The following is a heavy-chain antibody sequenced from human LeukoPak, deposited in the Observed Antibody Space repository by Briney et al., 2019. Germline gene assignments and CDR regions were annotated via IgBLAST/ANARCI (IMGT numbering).Heavy chain of an antibody. D-gene: IGHD6-13*01. CDR1: GGSFSSYY. Sequence: SETLSLTCAVYGGSFSSYYWGWIRQPPGKGLEWIGSIYYSGSTYYSPSLKSRVTISVDTSKNQFSLKLSSVTAADTAVYYCARRGSSSWYFDYWGQGTLVTVSS. J-gene: IGHJ4*02. CDR2: IYYSGST. CDR3: ARRGSSSWYFDY. V-gene: IGHV4-39*01.